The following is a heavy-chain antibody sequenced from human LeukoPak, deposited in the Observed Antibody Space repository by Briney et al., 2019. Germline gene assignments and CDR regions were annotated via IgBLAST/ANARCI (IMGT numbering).Heavy chain of an antibody. J-gene: IGHJ3*02. CDR3: ARCPRGAFDI. Sequence: SETLSLTCTVSGGSVSSGSYYWSWIRQPPGKGLEWIGYIYYSGSTNYNPSLKSRVTISVDTSKNQFALKLSSVSAADTAVYYCARCPRGAFDIWGQGTMVTVSS. D-gene: IGHD3-10*01. CDR2: IYYSGST. V-gene: IGHV4-61*01. CDR1: GGSVSSGSYY.